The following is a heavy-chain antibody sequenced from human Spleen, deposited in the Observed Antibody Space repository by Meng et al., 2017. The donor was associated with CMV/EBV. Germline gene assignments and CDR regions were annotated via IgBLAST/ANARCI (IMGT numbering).Heavy chain of an antibody. CDR3: ARGYSGYGRFFDY. CDR1: GGSISSSSYY. D-gene: IGHD5-12*01. Sequence: HLPLQAAGPGLWKPSETLSLTCPVSGGSISSSSYYWGWIRQPPGKGLEWIGSIYYSGSTYYTPSLKSRVTISVDTSKNQFSLKLSSVTAADTAVYYCARGYSGYGRFFDYWGQGTLVTVSS. J-gene: IGHJ4*02. CDR2: IYYSGST. V-gene: IGHV4-39*07.